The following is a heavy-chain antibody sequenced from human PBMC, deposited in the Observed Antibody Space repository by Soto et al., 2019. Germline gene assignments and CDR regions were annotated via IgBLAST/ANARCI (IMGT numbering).Heavy chain of an antibody. V-gene: IGHV3-23*01. CDR3: AKDESLDTATH. CDR1: GFTFSSYA. D-gene: IGHD5-18*01. CDR2: ISGSGGST. J-gene: IGHJ4*02. Sequence: GGSLRLSCAASGFTFSSYAMSWVRQAPGKGLEWVSAISGSGGSTYYADSVKGRSTISRDNSKNTLYLQMNSLRAEDTAVYYCAKDESLDTATHWGQGTLVTVSS.